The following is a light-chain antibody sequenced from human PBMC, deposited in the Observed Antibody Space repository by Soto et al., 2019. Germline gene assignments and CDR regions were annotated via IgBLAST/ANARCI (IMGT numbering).Light chain of an antibody. V-gene: IGKV3-20*01. Sequence: EIVLTQSPGTLSLSPGDRDTLYCRASQILRSGYLAWYQHKPGQAPRLLIYDVSSRATGIPDRFSGSGSGTDFTLTISRLEPEDFAVYYCQQYGSSPRAFGQGTKVDIK. J-gene: IGKJ1*01. CDR2: DVS. CDR1: QILRSGY. CDR3: QQYGSSPRA.